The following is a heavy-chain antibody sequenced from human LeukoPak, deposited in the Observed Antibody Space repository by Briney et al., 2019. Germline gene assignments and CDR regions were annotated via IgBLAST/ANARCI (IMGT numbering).Heavy chain of an antibody. J-gene: IGHJ4*02. D-gene: IGHD1-1*01. CDR3: ARDRKDGSQLLYYFDP. Sequence: ASVKVSCKASGGTLTYDSVSWVRQAPGQGLEWMGGIIVISGSTTYAQKFKGRVTIRADEATSTVFMRLNSLTVEDTGVYYCARDRKDGSQLLYYFDPWGQGTLISVSS. V-gene: IGHV1-69*13. CDR2: IIVISGST. CDR1: GGTLTYDS.